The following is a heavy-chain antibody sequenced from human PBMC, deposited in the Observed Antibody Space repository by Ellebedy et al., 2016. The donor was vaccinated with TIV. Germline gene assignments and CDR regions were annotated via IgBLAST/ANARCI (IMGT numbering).Heavy chain of an antibody. J-gene: IGHJ4*02. V-gene: IGHV3-30*04. Sequence: GGSLRLSCAASGFMFDDYAMHWVRQAPGKGLEWVALFSSDGRTKYYADSVKGRFTISRDNSLNTLSLQMNSLRSEDTAVYYCARAVATYFDFWGQGTQVTVSS. CDR3: ARAVATYFDF. CDR2: FSSDGRTK. CDR1: GFMFDDYA. D-gene: IGHD3/OR15-3a*01.